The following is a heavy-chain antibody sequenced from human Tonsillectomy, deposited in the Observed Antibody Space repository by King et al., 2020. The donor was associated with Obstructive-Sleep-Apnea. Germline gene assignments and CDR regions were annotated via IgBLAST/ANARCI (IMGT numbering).Heavy chain of an antibody. CDR1: GFIFSSYW. V-gene: IGHV3-74*01. CDR2: INGDGSST. CDR3: ARARYSYGIFDY. Sequence: VQLVESGGGLVQPGGSLRLSCAASGFIFSSYWMHWARQAPGKGLVWVSRINGDGSSTSYADSVKGRFTISRDNAKNTLYLQMNSLRAEDTAVYFCARARYSYGIFDYWGQGTLVTVSS. J-gene: IGHJ4*02. D-gene: IGHD5-18*01.